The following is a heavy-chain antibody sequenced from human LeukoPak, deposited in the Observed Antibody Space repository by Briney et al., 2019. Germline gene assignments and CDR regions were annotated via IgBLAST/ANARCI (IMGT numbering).Heavy chain of an antibody. CDR1: GGSISSSSYY. D-gene: IGHD3-3*01. J-gene: IGHJ4*02. CDR2: IYYSGST. V-gene: IGHV4-39*07. CDR3: ASGRITIFGVVDY. Sequence: SETLSLTCTVSGGSISSSSYYWGWIRQPPGKGLEWIGSIYYSGSTYYNPSLKSRVTISVDTPKNQFSLKLSSVTAADTAVYYCASGRITIFGVVDYWGQGTLVTVSS.